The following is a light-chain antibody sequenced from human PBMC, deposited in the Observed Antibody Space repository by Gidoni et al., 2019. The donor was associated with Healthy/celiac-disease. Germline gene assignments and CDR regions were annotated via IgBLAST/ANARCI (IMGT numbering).Light chain of an antibody. CDR3: QQANSFPWT. CDR1: QGISSW. J-gene: IGKJ1*01. CDR2: AAS. V-gene: IGKV1-12*01. Sequence: DISMTQSPSSVSAPVGDRVTITCRASQGISSWLDWYQQKPGKAPKLLIYAASSLQSGVPSRFSGSGSGTDFTLTISSLQAEDFATYYCQQANSFPWTFGQGTKVEIK.